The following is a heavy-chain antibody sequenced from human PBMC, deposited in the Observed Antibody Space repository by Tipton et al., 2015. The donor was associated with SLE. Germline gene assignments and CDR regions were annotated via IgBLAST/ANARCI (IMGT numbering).Heavy chain of an antibody. Sequence: SLRLSCAASGFTVSDYYMSWIRQAPGKGLEWISDISSSGTIIYDADSVKGRFTISRDNTKNSLYLQMNSLRAEDTAVYYCARVEAAPASLAPIDIWGQGTMFTVSS. D-gene: IGHD6-13*01. CDR3: ARVEAAPASLAPIDI. CDR2: ISSSGTII. V-gene: IGHV3-11*01. J-gene: IGHJ3*02. CDR1: GFTVSDYY.